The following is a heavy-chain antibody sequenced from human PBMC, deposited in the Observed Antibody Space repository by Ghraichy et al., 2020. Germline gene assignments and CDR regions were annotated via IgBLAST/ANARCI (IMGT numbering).Heavy chain of an antibody. V-gene: IGHV3-23*01. CDR3: AKVGAFFYASGSFYSAYEH. CDR1: GFTFSHYA. CDR2: ISGSGETT. D-gene: IGHD3-10*01. J-gene: IGHJ4*02. Sequence: GGSLRLSCAASGFTFSHYAMSWVRQAPGKGLEWVSGISGSGETTNYADSVRGRFTISRDSSKNTLYLQMNSLRAEDTAVYYCAKVGAFFYASGSFYSAYEHWGQGTLASVSS.